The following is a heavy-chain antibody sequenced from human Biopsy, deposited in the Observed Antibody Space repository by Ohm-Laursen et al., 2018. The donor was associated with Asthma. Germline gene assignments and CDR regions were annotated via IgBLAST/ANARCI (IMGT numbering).Heavy chain of an antibody. CDR2: ISFDGANR. CDR3: AKEVFPGWELRRGPDS. CDR1: GFPISNYG. Sequence: SLRLSCTASGFPISNYGMHWVRQAPGKGLDWVAVISFDGANRNYTDSVKGRFTISRDNSRNTLHLEMNSLRAEDTAVYFCAKEVFPGWELRRGPDSWGQGTLVTVSS. J-gene: IGHJ4*02. D-gene: IGHD1-26*01. V-gene: IGHV3-30*18.